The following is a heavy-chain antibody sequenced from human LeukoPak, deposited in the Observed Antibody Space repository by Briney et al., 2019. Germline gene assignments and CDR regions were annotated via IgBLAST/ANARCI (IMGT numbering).Heavy chain of an antibody. J-gene: IGHJ5*02. CDR3: ARDLDGYRSGNGA. V-gene: IGHV3-30*03. CDR1: GFTFSSYG. CDR2: ISYDGGNK. Sequence: GGSLRLSCAASGFTFSSYGMHWVRQAPGKGLEWVAVISYDGGNKYYADSVKGRFTISRDNSKNTLYLQMNSLRAEDTAVYYCARDLDGYRSGNGAWGQGTLVTVSS. D-gene: IGHD5-12*01.